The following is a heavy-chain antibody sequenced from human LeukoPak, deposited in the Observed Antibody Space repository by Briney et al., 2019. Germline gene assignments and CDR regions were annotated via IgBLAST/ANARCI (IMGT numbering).Heavy chain of an antibody. CDR3: ARDERYYSSGYPFDY. V-gene: IGHV1-2*02. CDR2: INPNSGGT. CDR1: GYTFTGYY. D-gene: IGHD3-22*01. Sequence: ASVKVSCKASGYTFTGYYMHWVRQAPGQGLEWMGWINPNSGGTNYAQKFQGRVTMTRDTSISTAYMELSRLRSDDTAVYYCARDERYYSSGYPFDYWGQGTLVTVSS. J-gene: IGHJ4*02.